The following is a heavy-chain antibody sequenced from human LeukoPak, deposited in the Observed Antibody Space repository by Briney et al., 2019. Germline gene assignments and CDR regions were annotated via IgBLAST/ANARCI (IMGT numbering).Heavy chain of an antibody. CDR2: ISSNGCST. CDR1: GFTFSSYD. CDR3: ARVYSGYEDY. D-gene: IGHD5-12*01. J-gene: IGHJ4*02. V-gene: IGHV3-64*01. Sequence: GGSLRLSCAASGFTFSSYDMHWVRQAPGKGLEYVSAISSNGCSTYYANSVKGRFTISRDNSKNTLYLQMGSLRAEDMAVYYCARVYSGYEDYWGQGTLVTVSS.